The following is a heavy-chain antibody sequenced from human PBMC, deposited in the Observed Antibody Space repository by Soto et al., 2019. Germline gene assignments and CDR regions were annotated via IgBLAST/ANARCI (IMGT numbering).Heavy chain of an antibody. Sequence: QVQLVQSGAEVKKPGASVKVSCKASGYIFTSYYIHWVRQAPGQGLEWMGIINPSGSTTYAREFQGRVTMTRDTSTSTVDMELSSLRSEDTAVYYCARVYCSGGSCYSIDYWGQGTLVTVSS. V-gene: IGHV1-46*03. D-gene: IGHD2-15*01. CDR2: INPSGST. CDR3: ARVYCSGGSCYSIDY. J-gene: IGHJ4*02. CDR1: GYIFTSYY.